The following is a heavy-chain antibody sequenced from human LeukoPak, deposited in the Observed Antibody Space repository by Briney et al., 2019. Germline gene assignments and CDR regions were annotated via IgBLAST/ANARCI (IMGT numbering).Heavy chain of an antibody. Sequence: SETLSLTCTVSGGSISSSSNYWGWIRQPPGKGLEWIGSIYYSGSTYYNPSLKSRVTISVDTSKNQFSLKLSSVTAADTAVYYCARGGATMVRGVLDYWGQGTLVTVSS. CDR1: GGSISSSSNY. D-gene: IGHD3-10*01. CDR2: IYYSGST. V-gene: IGHV4-39*07. J-gene: IGHJ4*02. CDR3: ARGGATMVRGVLDY.